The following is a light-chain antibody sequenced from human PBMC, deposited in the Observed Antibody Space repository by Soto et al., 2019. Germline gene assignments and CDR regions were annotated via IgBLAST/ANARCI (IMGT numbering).Light chain of an antibody. CDR1: GSDIGTYNR. CDR3: SSYTSSSTDV. Sequence: QSALTQPPSVSGSPGQSVAISCTGTGSDIGTYNRVSWYQQPPGTAPKLIIYDVSDRPSGVPDRFSGSKSGNTASLTISGLQAEDEDDYYCSSYTSSSTDVFGTGTKVTVL. J-gene: IGLJ1*01. CDR2: DVS. V-gene: IGLV2-18*02.